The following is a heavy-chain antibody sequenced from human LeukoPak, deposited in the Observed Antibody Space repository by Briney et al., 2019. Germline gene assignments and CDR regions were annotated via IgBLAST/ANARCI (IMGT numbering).Heavy chain of an antibody. J-gene: IGHJ4*02. CDR1: GYTVTGYY. D-gene: IGHD3-3*01. CDR2: INPNSGGT. Sequence: ASVKVSCKASGYTVTGYYMHWVRQAPGQRLEWMGWINPNSGGTNDAQTFPGRVTMTSDTSISTAYIEMSRPRSDDTAVYYCARDWANTIFGVVLYFDYWGQGTLVTVSS. V-gene: IGHV1-2*02. CDR3: ARDWANTIFGVVLYFDY.